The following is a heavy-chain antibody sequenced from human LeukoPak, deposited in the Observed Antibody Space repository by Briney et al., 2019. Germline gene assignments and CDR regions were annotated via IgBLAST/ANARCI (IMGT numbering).Heavy chain of an antibody. CDR1: GFTFTSSA. CDR3: AATPPNYDFWSGGFDY. V-gene: IGHV1-58*01. CDR2: IVVGSGNT. D-gene: IGHD3-3*01. Sequence: GASVKVSCKASGFTFTSSAVQWVRQARGQRLEWIGWIVVGSGNTNYAQKSQERVTITRDMSASTAYMELSSLRSEDTAVYYCAATPPNYDFWSGGFDYWGQGTLVTVSS. J-gene: IGHJ4*02.